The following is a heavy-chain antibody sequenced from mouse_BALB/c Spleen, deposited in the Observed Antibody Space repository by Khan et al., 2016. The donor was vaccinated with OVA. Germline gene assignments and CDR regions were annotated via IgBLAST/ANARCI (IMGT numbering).Heavy chain of an antibody. CDR1: GYAFTDYL. D-gene: IGHD1-1*02. V-gene: IGHV1-54*01. Sequence: QVQLKESVTELVRPGTSVKVSCKASGYAFTDYLIDWVKQRPGQGLEWIGVINPGSGGTNYNENFKGKATLTADKSSSTAYMQLSSLTSDDYAVYVCARGGFGTLAYWGQGTLVTVSA. CDR3: ARGGFGTLAY. J-gene: IGHJ3*01. CDR2: INPGSGGT.